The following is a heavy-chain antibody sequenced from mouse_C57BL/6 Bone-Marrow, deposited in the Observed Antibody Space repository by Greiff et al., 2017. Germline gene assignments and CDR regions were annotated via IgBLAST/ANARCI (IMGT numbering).Heavy chain of an antibody. CDR2: IDPENGDT. J-gene: IGHJ2*01. V-gene: IGHV14-4*01. CDR3: TRIHYFDY. CDR1: GFNIKDDY. Sequence: DVKLQESGAELVRPGASVKLSCTASGFNIKDDYMHWVKQRPEQGLEWIGWIDPENGDTEYASKFQGKATITADTSSNTAYLQLSSLTSEDTAVYYCTRIHYFDYWGQGTTLTVSS.